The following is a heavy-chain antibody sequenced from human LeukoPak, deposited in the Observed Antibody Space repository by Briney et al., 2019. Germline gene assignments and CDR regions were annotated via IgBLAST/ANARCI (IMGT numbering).Heavy chain of an antibody. J-gene: IGHJ4*02. CDR3: ARDVVGGGNFDY. V-gene: IGHV4-59*01. CDR1: GDSISSYY. CDR2: SYYSGST. D-gene: IGHD1-26*01. Sequence: SETLSLTCSVSGDSISSYYWSWIRQPSGKGLEWIGCSYYSGSTNYNPSLKSRVTISVDTSKNQFSLKLSSVTAADTAVYYCARDVVGGGNFDYWGQGILVTVSS.